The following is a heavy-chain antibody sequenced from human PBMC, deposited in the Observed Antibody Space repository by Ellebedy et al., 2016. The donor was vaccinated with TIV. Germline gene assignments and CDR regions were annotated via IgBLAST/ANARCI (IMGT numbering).Heavy chain of an antibody. CDR3: AKLGHRATPDDS. CDR1: AYSFINYW. Sequence: PGGSLRLSCQGSAYSFINYWIVWVRQMPGRGLEWMDIIDLSDSDTRYSPSFQGQVTISADRSVTTAYLHFNSLKPSDTAVYYCAKLGHRATPDDSWGQGTLVTVSS. CDR2: IDLSDSDT. D-gene: IGHD1-14*01. V-gene: IGHV5-51*01. J-gene: IGHJ4*02.